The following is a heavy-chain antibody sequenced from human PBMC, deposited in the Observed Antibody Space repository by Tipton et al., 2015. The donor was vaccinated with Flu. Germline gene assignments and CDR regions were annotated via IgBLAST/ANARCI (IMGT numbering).Heavy chain of an antibody. CDR2: LSDNG. D-gene: IGHD3-16*01. J-gene: IGHJ4*02. Sequence: SLRLSCAASGFTSRSLAMSWVRQAPGKGLEWVSTLSDNGYCADSVKGRFTISTDSSQNTLYLQMNSLTAEDTAVYYCAKDGPLGGSMSDWGQGTLVTVSS. CDR1: GFTSRSLA. V-gene: IGHV3-23*01. CDR3: AKDGPLGGSMSD.